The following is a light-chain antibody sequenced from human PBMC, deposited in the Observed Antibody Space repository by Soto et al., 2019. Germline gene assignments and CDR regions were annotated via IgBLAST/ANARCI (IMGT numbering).Light chain of an antibody. Sequence: EIVLTQSPATLSLSPGERATLSCRASQSVGTYLAWYQHNPGQAPRLLIYDASNRATGIPARFSGSGSGTDFTLTISSPEPEDFAVYYCQQRYHSPNTFGQGTKLEIK. CDR3: QQRYHSPNT. J-gene: IGKJ2*01. CDR2: DAS. V-gene: IGKV3-11*01. CDR1: QSVGTY.